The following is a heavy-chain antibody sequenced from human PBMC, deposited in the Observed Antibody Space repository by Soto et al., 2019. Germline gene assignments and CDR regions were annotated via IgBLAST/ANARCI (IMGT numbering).Heavy chain of an antibody. V-gene: IGHV3-23*01. CDR3: AKNLVPAAGWFDP. D-gene: IGHD2-2*01. J-gene: IGHJ5*02. CDR1: GFSFSSYA. CDR2: ISGSGGST. Sequence: PWGSLKLCSAASGFSFSSYAMSWVRQAPGKGLEWVSAISGSGGSTYYADSVKGRFTISRDNSKNTLYLQMNSLRAEDTAVYYCAKNLVPAAGWFDPWGQGTLVTVSS.